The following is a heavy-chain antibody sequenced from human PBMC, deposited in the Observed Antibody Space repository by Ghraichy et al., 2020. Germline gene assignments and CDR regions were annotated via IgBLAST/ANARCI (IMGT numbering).Heavy chain of an antibody. Sequence: SQTLSLTCAISGDSVTSTSAAWNWIRQSPSRGLEWLGRAFYRSKWYNDYAVSVRGRITINPDTSNNQFSLHLKSVTPEDTAVYYCTRGASRAYCGSDCYGDWFDPWGQGTLVTVSS. CDR1: GDSVTSTSAA. V-gene: IGHV6-1*01. D-gene: IGHD2-21*01. J-gene: IGHJ5*02. CDR2: AFYRSKWYN. CDR3: TRGASRAYCGSDCYGDWFDP.